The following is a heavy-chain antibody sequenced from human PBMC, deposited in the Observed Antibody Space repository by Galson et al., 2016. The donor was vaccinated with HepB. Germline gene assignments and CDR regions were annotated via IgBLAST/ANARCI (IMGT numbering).Heavy chain of an antibody. CDR3: ARFIASPWNDYYYYGMDV. D-gene: IGHD1-1*01. CDR1: GFTFSNYA. J-gene: IGHJ6*04. Sequence: SLRLSCAASGFTFSNYAMHWVRQAPGKGLEWVAVISYDASHKYYADSVKGRFTISRDNSKNTLYLQMNSLRAEDTAVYYCARFIASPWNDYYYYGMDVWGKGTTVTVSS. V-gene: IGHV3-30*03. CDR2: ISYDASHK.